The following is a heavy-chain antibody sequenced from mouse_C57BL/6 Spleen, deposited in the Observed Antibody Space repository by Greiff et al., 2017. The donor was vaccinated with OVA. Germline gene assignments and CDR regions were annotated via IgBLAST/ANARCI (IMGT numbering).Heavy chain of an antibody. Sequence: QVQLQQSGAELVRPGASVTLSCKASGYTFTDYEMHWVKQTPVHGLEWIGAIDPETGGTAYNQKFTGKAILTADKSSSTAYMELRSLTSEDSAVYYCTRSAPITTVVAPRAMDYWGQGTSVTVSS. CDR1: GYTFTDYE. CDR2: IDPETGGT. CDR3: TRSAPITTVVAPRAMDY. D-gene: IGHD1-1*01. J-gene: IGHJ4*01. V-gene: IGHV1-15*01.